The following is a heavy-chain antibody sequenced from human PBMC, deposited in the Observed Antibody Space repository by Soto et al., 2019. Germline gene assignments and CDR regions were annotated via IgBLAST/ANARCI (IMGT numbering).Heavy chain of an antibody. CDR1: GYTFTDSY. J-gene: IGHJ4*02. V-gene: IGHV1-2*04. Sequence: QVQLVQSGAEVKKPGASVKVSCKASGYTFTDSYMNWVRQAPGQGLEWMGWINPNSGGTNYAQKFQGWVTMTRDTSISTAYMELSRLRSDDTAVYYCATGRGYSGYDPFDYWGQGTLVTVSS. CDR3: ATGRGYSGYDPFDY. CDR2: INPNSGGT. D-gene: IGHD5-12*01.